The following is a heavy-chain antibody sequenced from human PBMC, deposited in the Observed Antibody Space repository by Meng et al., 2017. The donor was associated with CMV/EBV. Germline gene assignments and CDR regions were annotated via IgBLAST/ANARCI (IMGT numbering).Heavy chain of an antibody. D-gene: IGHD1-26*01. CDR3: ARRHSGSYYFDP. CDR1: GGSISSSSYY. J-gene: IGHJ5*02. CDR2: IYYSGST. V-gene: IGHV4-39*01. Sequence: SETLSLTCTVSGGSISSSSYYWGWIRQPPGKGLEWIGSIYYSGSTYYNPSLKSRVTISVDTSKNQISLKLSSVTAADTAVYYCARRHSGSYYFDPWGQGTLVTVSS.